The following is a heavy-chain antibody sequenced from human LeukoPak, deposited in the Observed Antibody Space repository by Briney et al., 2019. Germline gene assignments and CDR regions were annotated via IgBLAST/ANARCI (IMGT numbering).Heavy chain of an antibody. CDR1: GGTLSSYA. CDR3: AGLNGNYGARHYYYYMDV. V-gene: IGHV1-69*01. J-gene: IGHJ6*03. CDR2: IIPTFGTA. D-gene: IGHD4-17*01. Sequence: WASVKLSCKASGGTLSSYAISWVRQAPGQGLEWMGGIIPTFGTATHAQKFQGRVTITADESTSTAYMELSSLRSEDTAVYYCAGLNGNYGARHYYYYMDVWGKGTTVTVSS.